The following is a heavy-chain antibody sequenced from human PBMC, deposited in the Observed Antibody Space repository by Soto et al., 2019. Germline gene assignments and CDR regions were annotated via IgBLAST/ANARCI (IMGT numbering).Heavy chain of an antibody. CDR1: GGSLSSYY. D-gene: IGHD3-22*01. V-gene: IGHV4-59*01. CDR3: ARVRGYYDSSGYGDWYFDL. J-gene: IGHJ2*01. Sequence: PSETLSLTCTVSGGSLSSYYWSLIRQPPGKGLECIWYIYYSGSTNYNPSLKSRVTISVDTSKNQFSLKLSSVTAADTAVYYCARVRGYYDSSGYGDWYFDLWGRGTLVTVSS. CDR2: IYYSGST.